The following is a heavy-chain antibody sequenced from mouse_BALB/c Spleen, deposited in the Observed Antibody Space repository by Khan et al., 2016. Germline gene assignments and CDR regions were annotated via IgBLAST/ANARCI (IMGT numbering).Heavy chain of an antibody. CDR2: IWAGGST. CDR3: ARDGYYVIDY. CDR1: GFSLTSYG. V-gene: IGHV2-9*02. Sequence: QVQLKQSGPGLVAPSQSLSITCTVSGFSLTSYGVHWVRQPPGKGLAWLGVIWAGGSTNYNSALLSRLSISKDNSKSQVFVKMNSLQTDDTAMYYWARDGYYVIDYVGQGTSVTVSS. J-gene: IGHJ4*01.